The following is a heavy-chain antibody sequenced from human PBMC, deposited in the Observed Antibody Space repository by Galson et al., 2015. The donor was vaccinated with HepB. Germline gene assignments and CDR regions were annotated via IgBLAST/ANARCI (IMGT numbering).Heavy chain of an antibody. CDR3: VGISVVVVAATPA. D-gene: IGHD2-15*01. V-gene: IGHV3-64D*06. Sequence: SLRLSCAASGFTFSSYAMHWVRQAPGKGLEYVSAISSNGGSTYYADSVKGRFTISRDNSKNTLYLQMSSLRAEDTAVYYCVGISVVVVAATPAWGQGTLDTVSS. CDR1: GFTFSSYA. J-gene: IGHJ5*02. CDR2: ISSNGGST.